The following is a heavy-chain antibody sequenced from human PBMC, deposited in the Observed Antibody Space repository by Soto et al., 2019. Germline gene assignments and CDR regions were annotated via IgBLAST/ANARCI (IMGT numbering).Heavy chain of an antibody. J-gene: IGHJ4*02. CDR1: GFTFSNHA. D-gene: IGHD3-22*01. Sequence: GSLRLSCVASGFTFSNHAMTWVRQAPGKGLEWVSAISGSGAKTYYADSVKGRFTISRDNAKNSLYLQMNSLRAEDTAVYYCARDPSSDYYDSSGYYDYWGQGTLVTVSS. V-gene: IGHV3-23*01. CDR3: ARDPSSDYYDSSGYYDY. CDR2: ISGSGAKT.